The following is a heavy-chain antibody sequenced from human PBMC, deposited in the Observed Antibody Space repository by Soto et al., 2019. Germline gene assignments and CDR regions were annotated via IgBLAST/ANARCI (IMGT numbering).Heavy chain of an antibody. CDR1: GFSLSTSGVG. D-gene: IGHD2-15*01. Sequence: SGPTLVNPTQTLTLTCTFSGFSLSTSGVGVGWIRQPPGKALEWLTFIYWDDDKRNSPFLKSRLTITKDTSKNQVVLTMTNMDPVDTATYYCAYLVVAGIKYYFDAWGQGTRVNVAS. CDR3: AYLVVAGIKYYFDA. CDR2: IYWDDDK. V-gene: IGHV2-5*02. J-gene: IGHJ4*02.